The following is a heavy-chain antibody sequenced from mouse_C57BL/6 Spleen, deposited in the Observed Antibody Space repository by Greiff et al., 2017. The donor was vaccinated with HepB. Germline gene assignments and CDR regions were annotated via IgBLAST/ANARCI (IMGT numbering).Heavy chain of an antibody. CDR3: ARTPLITTVVAVDY. J-gene: IGHJ2*01. CDR1: GYAFSSSW. Sequence: VNLVESGPELVKPGASVKISCKASGYAFSSSWMNWVKQRPGKGLEWIGRIYPGDGDTNYNGKFKGKATLTADKSSSTAYMQLSSLTSEDSAVYFCARTPLITTVVAVDYWGQGTTLTVSS. D-gene: IGHD1-1*01. CDR2: IYPGDGDT. V-gene: IGHV1-82*01.